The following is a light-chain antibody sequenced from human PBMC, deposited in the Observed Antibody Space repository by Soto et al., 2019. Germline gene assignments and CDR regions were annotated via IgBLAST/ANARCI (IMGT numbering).Light chain of an antibody. CDR1: QGIRND. V-gene: IGKV1-6*01. CDR2: AAS. J-gene: IGKJ1*01. CDR3: LQDYNYPRT. Sequence: AIQMTQSPSSLSASVGDRVTITCRASQGIRNDLGWYQQKPGKAPKLLIYAASSLQSGVPARFSGSGSGTDFTLTISSLQPEDFATYYFLQDYNYPRTFGQGTKVELK.